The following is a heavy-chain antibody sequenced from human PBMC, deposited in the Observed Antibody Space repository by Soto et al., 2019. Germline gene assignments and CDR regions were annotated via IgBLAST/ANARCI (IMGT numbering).Heavy chain of an antibody. CDR1: GYSFTSYW. D-gene: IGHD6-19*01. V-gene: IGHV5-10-1*01. CDR2: IDPSDSYT. CDR3: AREIAVAGPSSYYYYGMDV. J-gene: IGHJ6*02. Sequence: GESLKISCKGSGYSFTSYWISWVRQMPGKGLEWMGRIDPSDSYTNYSPSFQGHVTISADKSISTAYLQWSSLKASDTAMYYCAREIAVAGPSSYYYYGMDVWGQGTTDTVSS.